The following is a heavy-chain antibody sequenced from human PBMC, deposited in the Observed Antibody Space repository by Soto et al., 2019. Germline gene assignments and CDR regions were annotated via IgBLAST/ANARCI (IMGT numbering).Heavy chain of an antibody. CDR3: ARDLSYYGSGSYYDY. D-gene: IGHD3-10*01. CDR1: GFTFSSYA. Sequence: GGSLRLSCAASGFTFSSYAMHWVRQAPGKGLEWVAVISYDGSNKYYADSVKGRFTISRDNSKNTLYLQMNSLRAEDTAVYYCARDLSYYGSGSYYDYWGQGTLVTVSS. J-gene: IGHJ4*02. CDR2: ISYDGSNK. V-gene: IGHV3-30-3*01.